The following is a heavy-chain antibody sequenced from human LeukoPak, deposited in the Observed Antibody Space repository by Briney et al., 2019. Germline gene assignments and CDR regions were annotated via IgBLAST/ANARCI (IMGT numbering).Heavy chain of an antibody. D-gene: IGHD6-19*01. CDR3: AKDREGGVADFFDY. Sequence: GGSLRLSCAASGFTFSSYAMTWVRQAPGKGLEWVSGISGSGDNTYYADSVKGRFTISRDNSKNTLYLQMNGLRADDTAVYYCAKDREGGVADFFDYWGQGTLVTVSS. V-gene: IGHV3-23*01. CDR1: GFTFSSYA. CDR2: ISGSGDNT. J-gene: IGHJ4*02.